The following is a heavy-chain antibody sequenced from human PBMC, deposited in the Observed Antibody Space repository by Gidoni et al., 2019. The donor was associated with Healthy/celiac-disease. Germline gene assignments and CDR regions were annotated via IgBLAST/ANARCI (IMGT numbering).Heavy chain of an antibody. CDR2: INPSGGST. Sequence: QVQLVQSGAEVKKPGASVKVSCKASGYTFTSYYMHWVRQAPGQGLEWMGIINPSGGSTSYAQKFQGRVTMTRDTSTSTVYMELSSLRSEDTAVYYCAREAQDDSSGYSNWFDPWGQGTLVTVSS. D-gene: IGHD3-22*01. CDR1: GYTFTSYY. CDR3: AREAQDDSSGYSNWFDP. J-gene: IGHJ5*02. V-gene: IGHV1-46*01.